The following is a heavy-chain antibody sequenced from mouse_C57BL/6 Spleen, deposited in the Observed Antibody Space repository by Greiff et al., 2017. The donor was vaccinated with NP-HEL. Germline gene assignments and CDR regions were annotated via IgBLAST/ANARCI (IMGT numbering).Heavy chain of an antibody. V-gene: IGHV1-69*01. Sequence: QVQLQQPGAELVMPGASVKLSCKASGYTFNSYWMHWVKQRPGQGLEWIGEIDPSDSYTNYNQKFKGKSTLTVDKSSSTAYMQLSSLTSEDSAVYYCARWGGYDGFAYWGQGTLVTVSA. CDR2: IDPSDSYT. CDR1: GYTFNSYW. D-gene: IGHD2-2*01. CDR3: ARWGGYDGFAY. J-gene: IGHJ3*01.